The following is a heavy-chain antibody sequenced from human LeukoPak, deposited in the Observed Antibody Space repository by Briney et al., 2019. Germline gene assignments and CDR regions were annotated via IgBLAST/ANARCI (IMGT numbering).Heavy chain of an antibody. CDR1: GGSISSYY. D-gene: IGHD2-2*01. V-gene: IGHV4-59*01. CDR2: IYYSGST. CDR3: ARDRVPEGFDY. Sequence: SETLSLTCTVSGGSISSYYWTWIRQPPGKGLEWIGYIYYSGSTNYNPSLKSRVTISVDTSKNQFSLKLSSVTAADTAVYCCARDRVPEGFDYWGQGTLVTVSS. J-gene: IGHJ4*02.